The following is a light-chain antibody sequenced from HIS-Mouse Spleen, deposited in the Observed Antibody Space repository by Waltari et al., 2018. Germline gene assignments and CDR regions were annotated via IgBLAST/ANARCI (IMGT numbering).Light chain of an antibody. CDR2: SNN. CDR1: SSTIWLNT. V-gene: IGLV1-44*01. CDR3: YSTDSSGNHRV. J-gene: IGLJ2*01. Sequence: QSLLPQPPSPSGTPGQSGTSSCSGSSSTIWLNTINWYQQLPGTAPKLLIYSNNQRPSGVPDRFSGSSSGTMATLTISGAQVEDEADYYCYSTDSSGNHRVFGGGTKLTVL.